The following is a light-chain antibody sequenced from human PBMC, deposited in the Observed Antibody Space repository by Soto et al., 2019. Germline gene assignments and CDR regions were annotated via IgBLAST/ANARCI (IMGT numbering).Light chain of an antibody. CDR2: EAA. V-gene: IGKV1-9*01. Sequence: DIQQNQSPSFLSASIGEIVTIRCRASQVISTSLAWYQQKPGKARKFLISEAASLPRGVTSRLSGSGSGTEFTITISSLQPEDFATYYCLQHRSYPLTVGGGTQVEIK. J-gene: IGKJ4*01. CDR3: LQHRSYPLT. CDR1: QVISTS.